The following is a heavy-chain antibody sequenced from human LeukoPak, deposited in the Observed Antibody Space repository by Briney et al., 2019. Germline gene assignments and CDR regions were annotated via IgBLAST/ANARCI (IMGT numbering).Heavy chain of an antibody. CDR1: GFTVSSNS. CDR2: IYSAGNT. Sequence: EGSLRLSCTVSGFTVSSNSMNWVRQAPGKGLEWVSFIYSAGNTHYSDSVKGRFTISIDNSKNTLYLQMNSLRAEDTAVYYCARRAGAYTHPYDYWGQGTLVTVSS. V-gene: IGHV3-53*01. J-gene: IGHJ4*02. CDR3: ARRAGAYTHPYDY. D-gene: IGHD3-16*01.